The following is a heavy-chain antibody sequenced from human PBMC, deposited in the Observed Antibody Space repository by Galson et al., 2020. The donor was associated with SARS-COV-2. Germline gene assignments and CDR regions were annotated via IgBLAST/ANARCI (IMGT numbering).Heavy chain of an antibody. V-gene: IGHV3-73*01. CDR2: IKSKANSYAT. Sequence: QLGESLKLSCAASGFTFSGSAIHWVRQASGKGLEWVGRIKSKANSYATAYAASVKGRFTMSRDDSKNTAYLQMNSLKTEDTALYYCTSGYCSSSTCYPEFDPWGQGTLVTVSS. CDR1: GFTFSGSA. D-gene: IGHD2-2*01. J-gene: IGHJ5*02. CDR3: TSGYCSSSTCYPEFDP.